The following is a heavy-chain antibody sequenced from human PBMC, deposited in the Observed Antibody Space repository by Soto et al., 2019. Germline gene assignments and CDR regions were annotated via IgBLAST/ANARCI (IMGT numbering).Heavy chain of an antibody. CDR2: IIPIFGTA. D-gene: IGHD5-18*01. CDR1: GCTISSYA. V-gene: IGHV1-69*13. J-gene: IGHJ3*02. CDR3: ARANDVDTAMVPFAFDI. Sequence: GASVKLSCKACGCTISSYAISWVRQAPGQGLEWMGGIIPIFGTANYAQKFQGRVTITADESTSTAYMELSSLRSEDTAVYYCARANDVDTAMVPFAFDIWGQGTMVTVSS.